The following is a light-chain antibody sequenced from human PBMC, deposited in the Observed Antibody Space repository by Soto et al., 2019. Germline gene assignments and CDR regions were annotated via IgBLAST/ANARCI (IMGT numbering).Light chain of an antibody. CDR3: QSYDSSLSGSNVV. CDR1: SSNIGAGYD. Sequence: QSVLTQPPSVSGAPGQGVTISCTGSSSNIGAGYDVHWYQQLPGTAPKLLIYGNSNRPSGVPDRFSGSKSGTSASLAITGLQAEDEADYYCQSYDSSLSGSNVVFGGGTKVTVL. J-gene: IGLJ2*01. V-gene: IGLV1-40*01. CDR2: GNS.